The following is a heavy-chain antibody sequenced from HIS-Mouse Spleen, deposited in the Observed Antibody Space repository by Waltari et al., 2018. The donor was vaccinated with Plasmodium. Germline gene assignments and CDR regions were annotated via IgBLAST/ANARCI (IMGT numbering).Heavy chain of an antibody. J-gene: IGHJ4*02. CDR3: ARDRRLAFDY. Sequence: QVQLVESGGRVVQPGRSLSLSCAASGFTFNSYAMHWVRPAPGKGLEWVAVISYDGSNKYYADSVKGRFTISRDNSKNTLYLQMNSLRAEDTAVYYCARDRRLAFDYWGQGTLVTVSS. D-gene: IGHD2-15*01. CDR2: ISYDGSNK. CDR1: GFTFNSYA. V-gene: IGHV3-30-3*01.